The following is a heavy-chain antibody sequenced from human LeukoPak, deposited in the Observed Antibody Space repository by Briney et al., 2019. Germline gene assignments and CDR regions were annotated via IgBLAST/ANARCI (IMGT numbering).Heavy chain of an antibody. J-gene: IGHJ4*02. V-gene: IGHV3-30*18. Sequence: GRSLRLSCAASGFTFSSYGMHWVRQAPGKGLEWVAVISYDGSNKYYADSVKGRFTISRDNSKNTLYLQMSSLRAEDTAVYYCAKLDGYWGQGTLVTVSS. CDR2: ISYDGSNK. CDR3: AKLDGY. CDR1: GFTFSSYG. D-gene: IGHD3/OR15-3a*01.